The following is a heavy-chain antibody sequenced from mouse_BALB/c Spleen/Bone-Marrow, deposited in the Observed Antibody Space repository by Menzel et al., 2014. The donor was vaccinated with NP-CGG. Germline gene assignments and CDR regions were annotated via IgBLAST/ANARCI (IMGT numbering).Heavy chain of an antibody. J-gene: IGHJ4*01. V-gene: IGHV2-9*02. CDR3: ARGDYDYAMDY. CDR2: IWAGGTT. CDR1: GFSLXRFG. D-gene: IGHD2-4*01. Sequence: QVQLQQSGPGLVAPSQSLSITCTVSGFSLXRFGVHWVRQPPGKGLEWLGIIWAGGTTNYNSALMSRLSISKDNSKSQVFLKMNSLQTDDTAMYYCARGDYDYAMDYWGRGTSVTVSS.